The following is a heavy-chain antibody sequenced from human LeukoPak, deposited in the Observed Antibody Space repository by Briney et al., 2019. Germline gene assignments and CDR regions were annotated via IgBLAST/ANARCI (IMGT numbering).Heavy chain of an antibody. V-gene: IGHV4-34*01. D-gene: IGHD3-3*01. Sequence: SETLSLTCAVYGGSLSGYYWSWIRQPPGKGLEWIGEINHSGSTNYNPSLKSRVTISVDTSKNQFSLKLSSVTAADTAVYYCARARLDVSKYYDFWSGYYEFDYWGQGTLVTVSS. CDR1: GGSLSGYY. J-gene: IGHJ4*02. CDR2: INHSGST. CDR3: ARARLDVSKYYDFWSGYYEFDY.